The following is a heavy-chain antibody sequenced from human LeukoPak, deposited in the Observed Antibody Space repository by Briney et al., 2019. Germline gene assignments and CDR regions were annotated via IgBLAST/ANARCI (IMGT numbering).Heavy chain of an antibody. CDR3: ARTLRPYWYSGSHDAFDI. Sequence: ASVKVSCKASGYTFTGYYMHWVRQAPGQGLEWMGWMNLNSGNTGYAQKFQGRVTITRNTSIRTAYMELSSLRSEDTAVYYCARTLRPYWYSGSHDAFDIWGQGTMVTVSS. CDR1: GYTFTGYY. CDR2: MNLNSGNT. D-gene: IGHD1-26*01. V-gene: IGHV1-8*02. J-gene: IGHJ3*02.